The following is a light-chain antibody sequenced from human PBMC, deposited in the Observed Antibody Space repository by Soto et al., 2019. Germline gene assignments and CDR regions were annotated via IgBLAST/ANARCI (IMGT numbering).Light chain of an antibody. CDR3: QQYNNWPTWT. V-gene: IGKV3-15*01. Sequence: ILLTQFPATLSVSPGERATLSCRASQSVSSKLAWYQQKPGQAPRLLIYGASTRATGIPARFSGSGSGTEFTLTISSLKSEDLAVYYGQQYNNWPTWTFGHGTKVDIK. J-gene: IGKJ1*01. CDR1: QSVSSK. CDR2: GAS.